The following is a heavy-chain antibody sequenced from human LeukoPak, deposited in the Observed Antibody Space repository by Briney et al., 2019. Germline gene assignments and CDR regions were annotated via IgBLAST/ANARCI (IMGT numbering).Heavy chain of an antibody. Sequence: ASVKVPCKASGYTFTSYYMHWVRQAPGQGLEWMGIINPSGGSTSYAQKFQGRVTMTRDTSTSTVYMELSSLRSEDTAVYYCATVSYYYYYMDVWGKGTTVTVSS. J-gene: IGHJ6*03. CDR3: ATVSYYYYYMDV. CDR2: INPSGGST. CDR1: GYTFTSYY. V-gene: IGHV1-46*01.